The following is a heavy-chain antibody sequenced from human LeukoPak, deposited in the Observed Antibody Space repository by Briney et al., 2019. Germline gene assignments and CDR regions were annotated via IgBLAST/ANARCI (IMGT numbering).Heavy chain of an antibody. CDR1: GDSVSSNSAT. CDR3: ARDGMAVAVGYFDL. D-gene: IGHD6-19*01. J-gene: IGHJ2*01. CDR2: TYYRSKWYN. Sequence: SQTLSLTCAIPGDSVSSNSATWNWIRQSPSRGLEWLGRTYYRSKWYNDYAASVKSRITIKPDTSKNQFSLQLNSVTPEDTAVYYCARDGMAVAVGYFDLWGRGTLVTVSS. V-gene: IGHV6-1*01.